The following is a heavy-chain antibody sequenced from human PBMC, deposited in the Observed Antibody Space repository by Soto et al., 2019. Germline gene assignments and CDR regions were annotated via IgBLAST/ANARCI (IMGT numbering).Heavy chain of an antibody. Sequence: SGKVCNRGTRGTFSSYAISLVRQAPGQGLEWMGGIIPIFGTANYAQKFQGRVTITADESTSTAYMELSSLRSEDTAVYYCAVFDYGGNRWYFDLWGRGTLVLVSS. J-gene: IGHJ2*01. V-gene: IGHV1-69*13. CDR3: AVFDYGGNRWYFDL. D-gene: IGHD4-17*01. CDR2: IIPIFGTA. CDR1: RGTFSSYA.